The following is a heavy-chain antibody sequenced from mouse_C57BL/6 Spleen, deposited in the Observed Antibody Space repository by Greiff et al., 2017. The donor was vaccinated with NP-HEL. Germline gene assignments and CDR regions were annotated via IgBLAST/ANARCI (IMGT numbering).Heavy chain of an antibody. CDR1: GYTFTSYW. Sequence: QVQLQQPGAELVKPGASVKLSCKASGYTFTSYWMHWVKQRPGQGLEWIGMIHPNSGSTNYNEKFKSKATLTVDKSSSTAYMQLSSLTSEDSAVYYCAREAYGSSYGYWYFDVWGTGTTVTVSS. D-gene: IGHD1-1*01. J-gene: IGHJ1*03. V-gene: IGHV1-64*01. CDR2: IHPNSGST. CDR3: AREAYGSSYGYWYFDV.